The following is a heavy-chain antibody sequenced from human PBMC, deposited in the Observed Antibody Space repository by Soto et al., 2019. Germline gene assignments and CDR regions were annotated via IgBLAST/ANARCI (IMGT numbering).Heavy chain of an antibody. J-gene: IGHJ6*02. CDR2: IVVGSGNT. CDR1: GFTFTSSA. V-gene: IGHV1-58*01. CDR3: AAIENYYYADTGDV. Sequence: GASVKVSCKASGFTFTSSAVQWVRQARGQRLEWIGWIVVGSGNTNYAQKFQERVTITRDMSTSTAYMELSSLRSEDTAVYYCAAIENYYYADTGDVWGQGNTVPVSS. D-gene: IGHD1-26*01.